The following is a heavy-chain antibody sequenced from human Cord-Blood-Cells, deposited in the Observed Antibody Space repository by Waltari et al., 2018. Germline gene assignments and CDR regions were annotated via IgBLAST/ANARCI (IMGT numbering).Heavy chain of an antibody. CDR1: GYSFTSYW. V-gene: IGHV5-51*01. J-gene: IGHJ5*02. D-gene: IGHD2-2*01. CDR2: IYPGDSDT. CDR3: ARHMGYCSSTSCFYNWFDP. Sequence: EVQLVQSGAEVKKPGESLKISCKGSGYSFTSYWIGWVRQMPGNGLEWMGIIYPGDSDTRYSPSFQGQVTISADKSISTAYLQWSSLKASDTAMYYCARHMGYCSSTSCFYNWFDPWGQGTLVTVSS.